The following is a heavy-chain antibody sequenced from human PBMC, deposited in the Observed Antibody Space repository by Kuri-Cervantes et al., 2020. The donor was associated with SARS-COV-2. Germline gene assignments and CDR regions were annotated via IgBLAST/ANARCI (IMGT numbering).Heavy chain of an antibody. V-gene: IGHV3-23*01. CDR3: AREVDSSSWNEYYFDY. CDR1: GFTFGDYA. J-gene: IGHJ4*02. Sequence: GGSLRLSCTASGFTFGDYAMSWVRQAPGKGLEWVSVISGLGHSTYYADSVKGRFTISRDNSKNTLYLQMDSLRAEDTAVYYCAREVDSSSWNEYYFDYWGQGTLVTVSS. D-gene: IGHD6-13*01. CDR2: ISGLGHST.